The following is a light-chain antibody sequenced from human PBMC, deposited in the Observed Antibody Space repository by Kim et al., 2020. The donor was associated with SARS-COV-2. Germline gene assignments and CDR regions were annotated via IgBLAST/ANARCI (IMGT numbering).Light chain of an antibody. CDR3: QLYGTSPLT. CDR2: GAF. CDR1: QSVSSNY. J-gene: IGKJ4*01. Sequence: YPGERATLSCRASQSVSSNYVAWYLQKPGQAPRLLIYGAFSRATGIPDRFSASGSGTDFTLTIGRLEPEDFAVYYCQLYGTSPLTFGGGTKVDIK. V-gene: IGKV3-20*01.